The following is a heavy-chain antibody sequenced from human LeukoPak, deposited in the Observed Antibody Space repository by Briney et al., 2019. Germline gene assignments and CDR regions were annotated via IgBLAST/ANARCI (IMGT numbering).Heavy chain of an antibody. D-gene: IGHD4-17*01. Sequence: PGRSLRLSCAASGFTFSSYAMHWVRQAPGKGLEWVAVISYDGSNKYYADSVKGRFTISRDNSKNTLYLQMKSLRAEDTAVYYCARDEDYGDYVRYYYYGMDVWGKGTTVTVSS. CDR3: ARDEDYGDYVRYYYYGMDV. J-gene: IGHJ6*04. CDR1: GFTFSSYA. CDR2: ISYDGSNK. V-gene: IGHV3-30*04.